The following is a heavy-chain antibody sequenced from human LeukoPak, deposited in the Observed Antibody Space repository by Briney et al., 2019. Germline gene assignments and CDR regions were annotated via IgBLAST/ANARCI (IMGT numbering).Heavy chain of an antibody. CDR1: GGSISRDY. D-gene: IGHD6-13*01. CDR2: IYYTGST. CDR3: ARLIAADPQLDS. Sequence: SETLSLTCTVSGGSISRDYWSWIRQPPGKGLEWIGYIYYTGSTNYNPSLKSRVTISVDTSKNQFSLKLSSVTAADTAVYHCARLIAADPQLDSWGQGTLVTVSS. J-gene: IGHJ4*02. V-gene: IGHV4-59*01.